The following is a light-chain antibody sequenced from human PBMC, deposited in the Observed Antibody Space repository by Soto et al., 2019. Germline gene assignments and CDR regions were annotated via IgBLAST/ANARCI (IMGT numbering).Light chain of an antibody. Sequence: EIVLTQSPGTLSLSPGQRATLSCRASQSVSSSFLAWYQQKPGQAPRLLIYGASSRATGIPDRFSGSGSWTDFNFTISSLEPEYLVVYYCQQYCSSPFTFGPGTKVDIK. J-gene: IGKJ3*01. V-gene: IGKV3-20*01. CDR2: GAS. CDR1: QSVSSSF. CDR3: QQYCSSPFT.